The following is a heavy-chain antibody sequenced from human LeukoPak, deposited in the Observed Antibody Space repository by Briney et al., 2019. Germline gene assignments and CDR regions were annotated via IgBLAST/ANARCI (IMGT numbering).Heavy chain of an antibody. CDR1: GYTFTSYA. D-gene: IGHD6-13*01. J-gene: IGHJ4*02. Sequence: ASVKVSCKASGYTFTSYAMNWVRQAPGQGLEWMGWINTNTGNPTYAQGFTGRFVFSLDTSVSTAYLQISSLKAEDTAVYYCARGDGSSWYAGVAFDYWGQGTLVTVSS. CDR3: ARGDGSSWYAGVAFDY. V-gene: IGHV7-4-1*02. CDR2: INTNTGNP.